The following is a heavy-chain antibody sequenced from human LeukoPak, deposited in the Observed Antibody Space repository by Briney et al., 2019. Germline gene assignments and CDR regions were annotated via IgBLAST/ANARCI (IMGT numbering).Heavy chain of an antibody. V-gene: IGHV3-23*01. CDR3: ANPVYSSSWYAWGY. J-gene: IGHJ4*02. D-gene: IGHD6-13*01. CDR2: ISGSGGST. CDR1: GFTFSSYA. Sequence: GGSLRLSCAASGFTFSSYAMSWVRQAPGKGLEWVSAISGSGGSTYYADSVKGRFTISRDNSKNTLHLQMNSLRAEDTAVYYCANPVYSSSWYAWGYWGQGTLVTVSS.